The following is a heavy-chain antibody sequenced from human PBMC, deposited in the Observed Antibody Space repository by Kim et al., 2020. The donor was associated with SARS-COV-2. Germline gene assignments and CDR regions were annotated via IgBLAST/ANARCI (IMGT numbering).Heavy chain of an antibody. CDR3: ARVPKKPYYYDSSGYSPFHYYYGMDV. CDR1: GGSFSGYY. CDR2: INHSGST. D-gene: IGHD3-22*01. Sequence: SETLSLTCAVYGGSFSGYYWSWIRQPPGKGLEWIGEINHSGSTNYNPSLKSRVTISVDTSKNQFSLKLSSVTAADTAVYYCARVPKKPYYYDSSGYSPFHYYYGMDVWGQGATVTVSS. V-gene: IGHV4-34*01. J-gene: IGHJ6*02.